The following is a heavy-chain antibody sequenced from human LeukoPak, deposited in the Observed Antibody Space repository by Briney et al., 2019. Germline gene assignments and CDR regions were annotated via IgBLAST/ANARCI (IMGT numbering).Heavy chain of an antibody. CDR3: AKGSSTITIFGVVRFGEFDY. CDR1: GFTFSSYA. J-gene: IGHJ4*02. D-gene: IGHD3-3*01. CDR2: ISGSGGST. V-gene: IGHV3-23*01. Sequence: GGSLRLSCAASGFTFSSYAMSWVRQAPGKGMEWVSAISGSGGSTYYADSVKGRFTISRDNSKNTLYLQMNSLRAEDTAVYYCAKGSSTITIFGVVRFGEFDYWGQGTLVTVSS.